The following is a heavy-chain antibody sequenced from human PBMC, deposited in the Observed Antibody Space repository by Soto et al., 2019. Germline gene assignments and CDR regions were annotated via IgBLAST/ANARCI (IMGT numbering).Heavy chain of an antibody. Sequence: QLQLQESGPGLVKPSETLSLTCTVSGGSISTSSYYWGWIRQPPGKGLEWMGSIYYSGTTYYNPSLKSRVTFSVDTSNNHFSLRLSSVTAADTAVYYCAIYDTNGYDAFDIWGQGTMVTVSS. CDR1: GGSISTSSYY. CDR3: AIYDTNGYDAFDI. J-gene: IGHJ3*02. D-gene: IGHD3-22*01. V-gene: IGHV4-39*01. CDR2: IYYSGTT.